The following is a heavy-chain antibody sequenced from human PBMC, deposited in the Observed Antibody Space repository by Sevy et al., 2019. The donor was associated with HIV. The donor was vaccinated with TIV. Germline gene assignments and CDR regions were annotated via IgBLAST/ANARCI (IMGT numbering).Heavy chain of an antibody. CDR3: ATCTDYYDSSGYYDDAFDI. J-gene: IGHJ3*02. D-gene: IGHD3-22*01. Sequence: GGSLRLSCAASGFTFSSYAMSWVRQAPGKGLEWVSAISGSGGSTYYADSVKGRFTISRDNSKNTLYLQMNSPRAEDTAVYYCATCTDYYDSSGYYDDAFDIWGQGTMVTVSS. CDR1: GFTFSSYA. CDR2: ISGSGGST. V-gene: IGHV3-23*01.